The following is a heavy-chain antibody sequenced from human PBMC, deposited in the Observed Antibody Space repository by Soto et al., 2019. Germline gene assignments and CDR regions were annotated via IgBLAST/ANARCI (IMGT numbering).Heavy chain of an antibody. Sequence: AETLSLTCAVYGGSFSSYYWSWIRQSPGKGLEWIGEINHSGSPIYNPSLKSRISISVDTSKKQFYLKLSSVTAADTAVYYCLGWLNEHRVDPWGQGTLVTVSS. J-gene: IGHJ5*02. D-gene: IGHD6-19*01. V-gene: IGHV4-34*01. CDR2: INHSGSP. CDR3: LGWLNEHRVDP. CDR1: GGSFSSYY.